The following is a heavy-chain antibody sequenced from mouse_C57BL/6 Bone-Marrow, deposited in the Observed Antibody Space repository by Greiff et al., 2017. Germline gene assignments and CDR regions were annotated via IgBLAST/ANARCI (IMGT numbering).Heavy chain of an antibody. CDR3: AREGYYYGSSYFDY. CDR1: GYTFTSYG. CDR2: IYPRSGNT. V-gene: IGHV1-81*01. D-gene: IGHD1-1*01. J-gene: IGHJ2*01. Sequence: QVQLQQSGAELARPGASVKLSYKASGYTFTSYGISWVKQRTGQGLEWIGEIYPRSGNTYYNDKFKGKATLTADKYSSTAYMELRSLTSEDSAVYFCAREGYYYGSSYFDYWGQGTTLTVSS.